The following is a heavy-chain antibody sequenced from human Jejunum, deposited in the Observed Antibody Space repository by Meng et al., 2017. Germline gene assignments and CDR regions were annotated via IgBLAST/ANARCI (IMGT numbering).Heavy chain of an antibody. CDR3: ARGGNGGRLGDNWFDP. CDR2: ISFSGKT. J-gene: IGHJ5*02. V-gene: IGHV4-30-4*01. Sequence: VHLQESGPGLVKSSQTLSLSCTVSGCSISSGNYTCSWIRQPPGKGLEWIGYISFSGKTSYNPSFKSRVTISLDTSKNHFSLTLTSVTVADTAGYYCARGGNGGRLGDNWFDPWGQGTLVTVSS. CDR1: GCSISSGNYT. D-gene: IGHD2-8*01.